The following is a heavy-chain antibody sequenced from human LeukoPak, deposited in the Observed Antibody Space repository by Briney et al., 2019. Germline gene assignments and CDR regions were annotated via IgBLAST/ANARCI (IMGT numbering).Heavy chain of an antibody. V-gene: IGHV3-74*01. Sequence: GGSLRLSCVASGFSFSSYWMHWVRQAPGKGLVWVSRINSDESSTTYANSVKGRFTISRDNAKNTLYLQMNSLRAEDTAVYYCAGGRYSSVWYWGQGTLVTVSS. CDR2: INSDESST. D-gene: IGHD6-19*01. CDR1: GFSFSSYW. J-gene: IGHJ4*02. CDR3: AGGRYSSVWY.